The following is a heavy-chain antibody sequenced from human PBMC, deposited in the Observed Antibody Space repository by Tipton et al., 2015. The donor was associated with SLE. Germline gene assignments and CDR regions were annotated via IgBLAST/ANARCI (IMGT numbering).Heavy chain of an antibody. CDR3: ARDEVGGHFAY. V-gene: IGHV3-7*01. CDR2: LNENGNEK. D-gene: IGHD2-15*01. Sequence: SLRLSCEASGFIFTKHWMSWVRQAPGKGLEWVAKLNENGNEKYYVDSGKGRFTISRDNAQNSLYLQMNSLTDEDTAVYYCARDEVGGHFAYWGQGTLVTVSS. CDR1: GFIFTKHW. J-gene: IGHJ4*02.